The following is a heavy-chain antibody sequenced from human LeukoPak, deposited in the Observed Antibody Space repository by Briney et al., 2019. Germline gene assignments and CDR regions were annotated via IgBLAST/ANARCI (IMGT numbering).Heavy chain of an antibody. Sequence: SETLSLTCAVYGGSFSGYYWSWVRQPPGKGLGWIGYIYYSGSTKYNPSLKSRVTISVDTSKNQFSLKLSSVTAADTAVYYCARLVSTFDPWGQGTLVTVSS. CDR1: GGSFSGYY. V-gene: IGHV4-34*01. J-gene: IGHJ5*02. CDR2: IYYSGST. CDR3: ARLVSTFDP.